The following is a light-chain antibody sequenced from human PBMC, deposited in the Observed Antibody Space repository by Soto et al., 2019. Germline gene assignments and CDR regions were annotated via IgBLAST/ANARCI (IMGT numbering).Light chain of an antibody. Sequence: DTQMTQSPSSLSASVGDRVTITCRASQSITSYLNWYQQKPGQAPILLIYAASSLQVGVPSRFSGSGSGTDFTLTISSLQPEDFATYYCQQYDNLPLTFGGGTKVEIK. CDR3: QQYDNLPLT. J-gene: IGKJ4*01. CDR2: AAS. CDR1: QSITSY. V-gene: IGKV1-39*01.